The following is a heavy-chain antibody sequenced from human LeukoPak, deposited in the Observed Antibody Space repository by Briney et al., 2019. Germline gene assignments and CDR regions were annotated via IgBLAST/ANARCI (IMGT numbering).Heavy chain of an antibody. J-gene: IGHJ4*02. CDR1: GFTFSSYA. CDR3: ARDSRYSGSYHSYFDY. D-gene: IGHD1-26*01. CDR2: ISYDGSNK. V-gene: IGHV3-30-3*01. Sequence: GGSLRLSCAASGFTFSSYAMHWVRQAPGKGLEWVAVISYDGSNKYYADSVKGRFTISRDNSKNTLYLQMNSLRAEETAVYYCARDSRYSGSYHSYFDYWGQGTLVTVSS.